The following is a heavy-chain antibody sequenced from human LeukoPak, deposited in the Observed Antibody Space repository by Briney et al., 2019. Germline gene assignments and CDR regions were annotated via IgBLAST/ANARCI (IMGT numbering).Heavy chain of an antibody. CDR3: ARDRAVAGLCDY. J-gene: IGHJ4*02. CDR2: INQDGSEK. CDR1: GFTFSSYW. Sequence: GGSLRLSCAASGFTFSSYWMSWVRQAPGKGLEWVAHINQDGSEKYYVDSVKGRFTISRDNAKNSLYLQMNSLRVEDTAVYYCARDRAVAGLCDYWGQGTLVTVSS. V-gene: IGHV3-7*01. D-gene: IGHD6-19*01.